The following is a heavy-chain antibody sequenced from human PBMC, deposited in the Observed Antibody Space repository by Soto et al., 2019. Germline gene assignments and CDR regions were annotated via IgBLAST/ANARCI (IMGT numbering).Heavy chain of an antibody. CDR2: INPNSGGT. Sequence: ASVKVSCKASGYTFTGYYMHWVRQAPGQGLEWMGWINPNSGGTNYAQKFQGRVTMTRDTSIRTADMELSRLRSDDTAVYYCARGRGISRGYSYYYYGMDVWGQGTTVTVSS. CDR3: ARGRGISRGYSYYYYGMDV. D-gene: IGHD1-26*01. CDR1: GYTFTGYY. J-gene: IGHJ6*02. V-gene: IGHV1-2*02.